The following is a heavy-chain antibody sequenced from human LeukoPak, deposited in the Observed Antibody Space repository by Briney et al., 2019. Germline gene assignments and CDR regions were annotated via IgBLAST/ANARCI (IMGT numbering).Heavy chain of an antibody. CDR2: INPNSGGT. CDR1: VYTFTGYY. J-gene: IGHJ4*02. Sequence: ASVTVSCKASVYTFTGYYMHWVRQAPGQGLEWMGWINPNSGGTNYAQKFQGRVTMTRDTSISTAYMELSRLRSDDTAVYYCASDLYSSGWYPIPFDYWGQGTLVTVSS. D-gene: IGHD6-19*01. CDR3: ASDLYSSGWYPIPFDY. V-gene: IGHV1-2*02.